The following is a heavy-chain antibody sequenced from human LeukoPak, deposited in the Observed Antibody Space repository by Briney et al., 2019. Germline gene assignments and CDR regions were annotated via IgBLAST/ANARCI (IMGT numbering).Heavy chain of an antibody. Sequence: GGSLRLSCAASGFTFSNYAMSWVRQAPGKGLEWVSALGGSGINTYYADSVKGRFTISRDNSKNTLYLQMNSLRAEDTAVYYCAKAVDSSGYYPTGFDYWGQGTLVTVSS. J-gene: IGHJ4*02. D-gene: IGHD3-22*01. CDR3: AKAVDSSGYYPTGFDY. CDR2: LGGSGINT. V-gene: IGHV3-23*01. CDR1: GFTFSNYA.